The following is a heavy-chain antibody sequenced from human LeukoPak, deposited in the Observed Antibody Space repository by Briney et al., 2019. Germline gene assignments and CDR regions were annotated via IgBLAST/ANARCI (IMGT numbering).Heavy chain of an antibody. CDR3: ARGYGDFRVEGRYFHS. CDR2: YYDSGRT. J-gene: IGHJ4*02. D-gene: IGHD4-17*01. CDR1: GGSISSYY. Sequence: SETLSLTCTVSGGSISSYYWSWIRQPPGKGLEWIACYYDSGRTNYNPSLQSRVTMSVDTSRVQFSLRLSSVTATDTAVYYCARGYGDFRVEGRYFHSWGQGTLVTVSS. V-gene: IGHV4-59*08.